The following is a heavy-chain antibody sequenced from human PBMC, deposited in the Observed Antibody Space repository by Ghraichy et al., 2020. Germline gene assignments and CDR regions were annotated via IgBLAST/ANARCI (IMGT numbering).Heavy chain of an antibody. J-gene: IGHJ5*02. V-gene: IGHV4-34*01. Sequence: SETLSLTCAVYGGSFSGYYWSWIRQPPGKGLEWIGEINHSGSTNYNPSLKSRVTISVDTSKNQFSLKLSSVTAADTAVYYCAKSRKVPNYYGSGSYYRNYWFDPWGQGTLVTVSS. CDR2: INHSGST. CDR1: GGSFSGYY. D-gene: IGHD3-10*01. CDR3: AKSRKVPNYYGSGSYYRNYWFDP.